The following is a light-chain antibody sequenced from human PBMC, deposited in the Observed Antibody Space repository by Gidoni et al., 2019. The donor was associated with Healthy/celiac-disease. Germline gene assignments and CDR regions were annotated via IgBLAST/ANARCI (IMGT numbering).Light chain of an antibody. Sequence: DIPMTQSPSSLSASVGARVFITCRASQGSRNDLCWFHQKPGKAPKRLIYAASSLQSGVPSRFSGSGAGTEFTLTISSLQPEDFATYYCLQHNSYPPTFGGGTKVEIK. V-gene: IGKV1-17*01. CDR2: AAS. CDR1: QGSRND. CDR3: LQHNSYPPT. J-gene: IGKJ4*01.